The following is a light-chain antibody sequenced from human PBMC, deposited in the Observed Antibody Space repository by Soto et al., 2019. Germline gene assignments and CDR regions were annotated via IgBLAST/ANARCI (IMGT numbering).Light chain of an antibody. V-gene: IGLV2-8*01. Sequence: QSALTQPPSASGYPGQSVTISCTGTSSDVGGYNYVSWYQQHPGKAPKLMISEVSKRPSGVPDRFSGSKSGNTASLTVSGLQADDEADYYCTSHAGSNPYVFGSGTKVTVL. CDR2: EVS. CDR1: SSDVGGYNY. CDR3: TSHAGSNPYV. J-gene: IGLJ1*01.